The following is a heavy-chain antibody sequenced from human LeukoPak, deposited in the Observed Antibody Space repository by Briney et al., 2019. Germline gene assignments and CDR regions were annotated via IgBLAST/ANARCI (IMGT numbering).Heavy chain of an antibody. CDR1: GFTFTTYA. Sequence: PSGGSLRLSCAASGFTFTTYAMSWVRQAPGKRLEWVSGVTGNRIHTWYADSVKGRFTISRDNSKNTVHLQMNSLRVDDTAVYYCVKGTAEYCTGVTCYEFDSWGQGTLVAVSS. CDR3: VKGTAEYCTGVTCYEFDS. V-gene: IGHV3-23*01. D-gene: IGHD2-15*01. J-gene: IGHJ4*02. CDR2: VTGNRIHT.